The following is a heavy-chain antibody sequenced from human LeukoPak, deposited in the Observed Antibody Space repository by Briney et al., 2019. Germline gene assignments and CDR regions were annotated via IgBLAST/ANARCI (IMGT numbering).Heavy chain of an antibody. Sequence: SVKVSCKVSGGTFSSYAINWVRQAPGQGLEWMGRIIPIDAITNYTQKFQGRVTITADKSTNTAYMDLSSLRSEDTAVYYCAPAVYDFWSGYYRNWLGPWGQGTLVTVSS. D-gene: IGHD3-3*01. J-gene: IGHJ5*02. CDR1: GGTFSSYA. CDR3: APAVYDFWSGYYRNWLGP. V-gene: IGHV1-69*04. CDR2: IIPIDAIT.